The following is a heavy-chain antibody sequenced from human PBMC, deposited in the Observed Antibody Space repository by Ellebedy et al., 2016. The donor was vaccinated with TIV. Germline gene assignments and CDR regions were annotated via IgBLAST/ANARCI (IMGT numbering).Heavy chain of an antibody. CDR3: ARDRASGTYPNWFDP. V-gene: IGHV3-23*01. CDR2: LSGSGGTT. Sequence: GESLKISCAGSGFSFSNYAMHWVRQAPGEGLEWVSGLSGSGGTTHYADSVKGRFTISRDNAKNILDLQMTGLRAADTATYFCARDRASGTYPNWFDPWGRGTLVSVSS. CDR1: GFSFSNYA. D-gene: IGHD1-26*01. J-gene: IGHJ5*02.